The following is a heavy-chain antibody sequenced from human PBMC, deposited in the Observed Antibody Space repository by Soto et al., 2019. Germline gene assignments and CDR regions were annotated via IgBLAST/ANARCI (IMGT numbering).Heavy chain of an antibody. V-gene: IGHV4-31*03. CDR3: ARHDRDYYGSGGVVY. D-gene: IGHD3-10*01. CDR1: GGSISSGGYY. Sequence: SETLSLTCTVSGGSISSGGYYWSWIRQHPGKGLEWIGYIYYSGSTYYKTSLKSRVTISVDTSKNQYSLKLSSVTAADKAVYFFARHDRDYYGSGGVVYWGQGTLVTVSS. CDR2: IYYSGST. J-gene: IGHJ4*02.